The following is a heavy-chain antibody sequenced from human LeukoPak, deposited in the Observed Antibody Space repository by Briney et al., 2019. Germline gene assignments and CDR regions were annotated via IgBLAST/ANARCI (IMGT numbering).Heavy chain of an antibody. CDR1: GFTFSTYA. CDR3: AKDEEVTGTNLDLILDAFDI. V-gene: IGHV3-23*01. D-gene: IGHD1-20*01. CDR2: ISASGGST. Sequence: PGWSMRLSCAASGFTFSTYAMSWVRQAPRKGLEWVSAISASGGSTYYANSVKGRFTIPRDNSKNTLYLQMNSLRAEDTAVYFCAKDEEVTGTNLDLILDAFDIWGQGTMVTVSS. J-gene: IGHJ3*02.